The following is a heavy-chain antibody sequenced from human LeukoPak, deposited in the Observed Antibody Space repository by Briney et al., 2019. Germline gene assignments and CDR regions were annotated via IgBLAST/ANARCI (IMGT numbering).Heavy chain of an antibody. Sequence: SVKVSCKASGGTFISYAISWVRQAPGQGLEWMGGIIPIFGTANYAQKFQGRVTITADESTSTAYMELSSLRSEDTAVYYCARDGIAVAGTTPVFDYWGQGTLVTVSS. CDR3: ARDGIAVAGTTPVFDY. D-gene: IGHD6-19*01. CDR1: GGTFISYA. V-gene: IGHV1-69*13. J-gene: IGHJ4*02. CDR2: IIPIFGTA.